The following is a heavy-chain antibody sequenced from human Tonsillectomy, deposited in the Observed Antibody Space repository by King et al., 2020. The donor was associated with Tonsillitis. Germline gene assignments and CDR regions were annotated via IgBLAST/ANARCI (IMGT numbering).Heavy chain of an antibody. CDR2: INPNSGGT. CDR1: GYTFTGYY. CDR3: ARDRKATGTGYYYYGMDV. J-gene: IGHJ6*02. D-gene: IGHD1-1*01. Sequence: QLVQSGAEVKKPGASVKVSCKASGYTFTGYYMHWVRQAPGQGLEWMGWINPNSGGTNYAQKFQGWVTMTRDTSISTAYMELSRLRSDDTAVYYCARDRKATGTGYYYYGMDVWGQGTTVTVSS. V-gene: IGHV1-2*04.